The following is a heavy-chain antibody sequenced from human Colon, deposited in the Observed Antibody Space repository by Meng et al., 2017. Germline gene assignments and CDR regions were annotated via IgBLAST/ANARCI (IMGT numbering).Heavy chain of an antibody. CDR1: GGSFSGFY. J-gene: IGHJ4*02. Sequence: QVQIPQGGAGLLQPSETLSLTCAVSGGSFSGFYWSWIRQPPGKGLEWIGEIDHFGISNYYPSLKSRVTMSVDTSKNQFSLNLSSVTAADTAVYYCAGGPWELDYWGQGTLVTVSS. CDR2: IDHFGIS. CDR3: AGGPWELDY. V-gene: IGHV4-34*02. D-gene: IGHD1-26*01.